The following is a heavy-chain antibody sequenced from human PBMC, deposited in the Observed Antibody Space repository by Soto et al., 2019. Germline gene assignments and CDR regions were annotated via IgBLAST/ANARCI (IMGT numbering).Heavy chain of an antibody. J-gene: IGHJ4*02. CDR1: GFTFSSYN. V-gene: IGHV3-21*01. D-gene: IGHD2-21*02. CDR2: ISSSSSYI. Sequence: RGGSLRVSCAASGFTFSSYNMNWVRQAPGKGLEWVSSISSSSSYIYYADSVKGRFTISRDNAKNSLYLQMNSLRAEDTAVYYCARMWDTYCGGVCFSVLDSFDYWGQVTMVTVSS. CDR3: ARMWDTYCGGVCFSVLDSFDY.